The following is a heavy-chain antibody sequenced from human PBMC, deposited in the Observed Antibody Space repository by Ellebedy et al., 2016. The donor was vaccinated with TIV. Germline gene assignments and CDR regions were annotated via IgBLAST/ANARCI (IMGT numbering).Heavy chain of an antibody. J-gene: IGHJ4*02. V-gene: IGHV4-39*01. CDR3: ARRNGVYGDNPGQFDY. Sequence: MPSETLSLTCTVSGGSIRSSNYYWGWIRQPPGKGLEWIGSIYYSGSTYYNPSLKSRVTISVDTSKSQFSLKLSSVTAADTAVYYCARRNGVYGDNPGQFDYWGQGTLVTVSS. CDR2: IYYSGST. CDR1: GGSIRSSNYY. D-gene: IGHD4-17*01.